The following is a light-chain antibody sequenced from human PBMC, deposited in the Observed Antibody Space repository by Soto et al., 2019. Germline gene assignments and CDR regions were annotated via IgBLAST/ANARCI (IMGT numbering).Light chain of an antibody. CDR1: SSDVGGYNY. J-gene: IGLJ1*01. CDR3: SSYTNTRTIV. V-gene: IGLV2-14*01. Sequence: QSALTQPASVSGSPGQSITISCTGTSSDVGGYNYVSWYQHHPGKAPKLMIYEVSHRPSGVSYRFSGSKSGNTASLTISGLQGEDEADYYCSSYTNTRTIVFGTGTKLTVL. CDR2: EVS.